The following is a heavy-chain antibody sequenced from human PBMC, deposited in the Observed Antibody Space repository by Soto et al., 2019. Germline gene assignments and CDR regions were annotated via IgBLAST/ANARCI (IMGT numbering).Heavy chain of an antibody. CDR1: GFTFSSYW. D-gene: IGHD2-2*01. Sequence: GGSLRLSCAASGFTFSSYWMSWVRQAPGKGLEWVANIKQDGSEKYYVDSVKGRFTISRDNAKNSLYLQMNSLRAEDTAVYYCARVPAAILSYYYYYYMDVWGKGTTVTVSS. V-gene: IGHV3-7*01. J-gene: IGHJ6*03. CDR2: IKQDGSEK. CDR3: ARVPAAILSYYYYYYMDV.